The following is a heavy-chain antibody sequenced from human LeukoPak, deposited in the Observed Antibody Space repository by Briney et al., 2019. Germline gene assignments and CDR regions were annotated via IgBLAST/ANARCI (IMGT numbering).Heavy chain of an antibody. CDR3: ARANSSGWYGSSYYYYGMDV. V-gene: IGHV1-2*02. D-gene: IGHD6-19*01. CDR1: GYTFTGYY. CDR2: INPNSGGT. J-gene: IGHJ6*02. Sequence: ASVKVSCKASGYTFTGYYMHWVRQAPGQGLEWMGWINPNSGGTNYAQEFQGRVTMTRDTSISTAYMELSRLRSDDTAVYYCARANSSGWYGSSYYYYGMDVWGQGTTVTVSS.